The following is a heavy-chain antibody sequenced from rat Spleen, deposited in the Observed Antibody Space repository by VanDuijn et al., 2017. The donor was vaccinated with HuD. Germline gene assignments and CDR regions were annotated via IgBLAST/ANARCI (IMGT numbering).Heavy chain of an antibody. CDR1: GFTFRDYY. V-gene: IGHV5-25*01. Sequence: EVELVESGGGLVQPGRSMKLSCAASGFTFRDYYMAWVRQAPTKGLAWVASISIGGGNIYFRDSVKGRFSISRDNAKSTLYLQMDSLRSEDTATYYCARKYSGYNSHYFDYWGQGVMVTVSS. D-gene: IGHD1-9*01. J-gene: IGHJ2*01. CDR2: ISIGGGNI. CDR3: ARKYSGYNSHYFDY.